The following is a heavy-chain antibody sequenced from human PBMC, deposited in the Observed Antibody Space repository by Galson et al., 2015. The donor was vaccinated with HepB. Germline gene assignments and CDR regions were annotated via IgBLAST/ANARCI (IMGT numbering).Heavy chain of an antibody. J-gene: IGHJ6*03. Sequence: TLSLTCTVSGGSISSGSYYWSWIRQPAGKGLEWIGRIYASGSPNYNPSLKSRVTMSVDTSKNQFSLKLSSVTAADTAVYYCARDGCSTTSCYGTYYSYYYMDVWGKGTTVTVSS. V-gene: IGHV4-61*02. D-gene: IGHD2-2*01. CDR2: IYASGSP. CDR3: ARDGCSTTSCYGTYYSYYYMDV. CDR1: GGSISSGSYY.